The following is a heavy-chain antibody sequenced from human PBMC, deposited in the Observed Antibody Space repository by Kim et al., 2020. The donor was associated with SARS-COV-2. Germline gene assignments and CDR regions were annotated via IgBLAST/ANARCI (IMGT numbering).Heavy chain of an antibody. D-gene: IGHD1-26*01. CDR1: GFTLSSYW. J-gene: IGHJ4*02. Sequence: GGSLRLSCAAPGFTLSSYWMSWVRQAPGKGLEWVASIKQDGSEKYYVDSVKGRFTISRDNPKNSLYLQMNSLRAEDTAVYYCARRRGSYCFDYWGQGTL. CDR3: ARRRGSYCFDY. V-gene: IGHV3-7*01. CDR2: IKQDGSEK.